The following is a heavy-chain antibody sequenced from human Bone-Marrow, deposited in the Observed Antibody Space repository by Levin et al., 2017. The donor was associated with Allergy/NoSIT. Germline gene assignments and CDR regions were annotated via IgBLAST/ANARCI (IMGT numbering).Heavy chain of an antibody. J-gene: IGHJ3*01. CDR3: AKGFCSSIDCPNDAFDV. CDR2: ISSDGSNS. V-gene: IGHV3-30*18. CDR1: EFLFSNFG. D-gene: IGHD2-2*01. Sequence: LSLTCAASEFLFSNFGMHWVRQAPGEGLEWVTFISSDGSNSYYANSVKGRFTISRDNSRDTLYLQMNSLRAEDTAVYYCAKGFCSSIDCPNDAFDVWVQGTMVAVSS.